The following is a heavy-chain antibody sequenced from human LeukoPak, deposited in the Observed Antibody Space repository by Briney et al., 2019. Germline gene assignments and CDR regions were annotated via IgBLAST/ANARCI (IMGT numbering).Heavy chain of an antibody. CDR3: ARGRYCSSTSCPYYFDH. CDR2: IYYSGST. CDR1: GGSISSYY. J-gene: IGHJ4*02. Sequence: SETLSLTCTVSGGSISSYYWSWIRQPPGKGLEWIGYIYYSGSTNYNPSLKSRVTISVDTSKNQFSLKLSSVTAADTAVYYCARGRYCSSTSCPYYFDHWGQGTLVTVSS. V-gene: IGHV4-59*08. D-gene: IGHD2-2*01.